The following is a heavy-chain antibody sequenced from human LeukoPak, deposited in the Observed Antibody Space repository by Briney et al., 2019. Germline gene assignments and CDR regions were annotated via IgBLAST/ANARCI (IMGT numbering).Heavy chain of an antibody. Sequence: PGGSLRLSCAASGFTFNSYWMVWFRQAPGKGLVWVAHISPYGGDTYYADSVKGRFTISRDNAGNTLYLQMNSLRDEDTAAYYCVRDGLGTTPYDNWGQGILVTVSS. V-gene: IGHV3-74*01. D-gene: IGHD1-1*01. CDR1: GFTFNSYW. CDR3: VRDGLGTTPYDN. J-gene: IGHJ4*02. CDR2: ISPYGGDT.